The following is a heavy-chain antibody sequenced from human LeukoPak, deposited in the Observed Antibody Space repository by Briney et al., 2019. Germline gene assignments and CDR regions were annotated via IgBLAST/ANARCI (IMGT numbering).Heavy chain of an antibody. V-gene: IGHV4-30-4*08. CDR2: IYYSGST. CDR1: GVSMSSGAFY. D-gene: IGHD4-17*01. J-gene: IGHJ3*02. CDR3: ARAFPFDDYGDPDAFDI. Sequence: SQTLSLTCTVSGVSMSSGAFYWSWIRQHPGKGLEWIGNIYYSGSTYYNPSLKSRVTISVDRSKNQFSLKLTSVTAADTAVYYCARAFPFDDYGDPDAFDIWGQGTMVTVSS.